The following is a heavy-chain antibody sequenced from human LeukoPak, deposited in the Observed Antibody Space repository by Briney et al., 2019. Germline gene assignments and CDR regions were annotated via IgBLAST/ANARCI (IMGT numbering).Heavy chain of an antibody. J-gene: IGHJ6*03. Sequence: PGRSLRLSCETSGFIFSDYAMHWVRQAPGKGLEWVAVISYDGSNKYYADSVKGRFTISRDNSKNTLYLQMNSLRAEDTAVYYCARDLSSRSSRNHYYYYMDVWGKGTTVTVSS. V-gene: IGHV3-30*19. CDR3: ARDLSSRSSRNHYYYYMDV. CDR1: GFIFSDYA. D-gene: IGHD1-14*01. CDR2: ISYDGSNK.